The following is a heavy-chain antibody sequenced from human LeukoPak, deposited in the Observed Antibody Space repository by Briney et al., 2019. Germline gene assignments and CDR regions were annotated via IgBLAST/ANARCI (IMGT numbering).Heavy chain of an antibody. Sequence: GGSLRLSCAASGFTFSNYWMHWVRRVPGKGLVWVSRINDDGSATFYADSVKGRFTISRDNAKNTLFLQINSLRAEDTAVYYCAREILTPGKTHDYWGQGTLVTVSS. CDR2: INDDGSAT. CDR3: AREILTPGKTHDY. J-gene: IGHJ4*02. V-gene: IGHV3-74*01. CDR1: GFTFSNYW.